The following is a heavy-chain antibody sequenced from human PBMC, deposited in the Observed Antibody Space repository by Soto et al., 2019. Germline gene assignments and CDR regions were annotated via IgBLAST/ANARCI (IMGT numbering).Heavy chain of an antibody. Sequence: QVQPVQSGAEVKKPGSSVKVSCKASGGTFSSYTISWVRQAPGQGLEWMGRIIPILGIANYAQKFQGRVTITADKSTSTAYMELSSLRSEDTAVYYCARDAVWFGELGGMDVWGQGTTVTVSS. CDR2: IIPILGIA. CDR1: GGTFSSYT. V-gene: IGHV1-69*08. J-gene: IGHJ6*02. CDR3: ARDAVWFGELGGMDV. D-gene: IGHD3-10*01.